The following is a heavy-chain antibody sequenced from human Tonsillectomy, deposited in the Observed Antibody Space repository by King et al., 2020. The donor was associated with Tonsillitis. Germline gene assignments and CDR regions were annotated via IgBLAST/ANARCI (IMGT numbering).Heavy chain of an antibody. V-gene: IGHV3-23*04. D-gene: IGHD5-24*01. CDR2: ISGSGGST. CDR3: AKKDGYNLSKGLCWDY. J-gene: IGHJ4*02. Sequence: VQLVESGGGLVQPGGSLRLSCAASGFTFSSYAMSWVRQAPGKGLEWVSAISGSGGSTYYADSVKGRFTISRDNSKNTLYLQMNSLRAEDTAVYYCAKKDGYNLSKGLCWDYWGQGTLVTVSS. CDR1: GFTFSSYA.